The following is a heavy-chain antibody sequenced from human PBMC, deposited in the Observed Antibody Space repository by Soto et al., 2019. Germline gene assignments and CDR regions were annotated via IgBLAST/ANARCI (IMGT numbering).Heavy chain of an antibody. V-gene: IGHV4-34*01. CDR1: GGSFSGYY. J-gene: IGHJ4*02. CDR2: INHSGST. CDR3: ARGLSSYGGNSGDY. Sequence: SETLSLTCAVYGGSFSGYYWSWIRQPPGKGLEWIGEINHSGSTNYNPSLKSRVTISVDTSKNQFSLKLSSVTAADTAVYYCARGLSSYGGNSGDYWGQGTRVTVSS. D-gene: IGHD4-17*01.